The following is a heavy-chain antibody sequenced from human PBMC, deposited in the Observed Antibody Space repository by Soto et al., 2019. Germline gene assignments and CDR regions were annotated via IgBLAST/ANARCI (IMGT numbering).Heavy chain of an antibody. CDR2: ISDSGDTT. D-gene: IGHD2-15*01. CDR1: GFTFNNYG. V-gene: IGHV3-23*01. Sequence: EVQLLDSGGGLVQPGGSLRLSCVASGFTFNNYGVSWVRQAPGKGLEWVSSISDSGDTTYYADSVKGRFTISGDNSKNTMYLQMNSLRVEDTALYYCASKGAGYCSGGSCYYMGVWGKGTTVAVSS. J-gene: IGHJ6*03. CDR3: ASKGAGYCSGGSCYYMGV.